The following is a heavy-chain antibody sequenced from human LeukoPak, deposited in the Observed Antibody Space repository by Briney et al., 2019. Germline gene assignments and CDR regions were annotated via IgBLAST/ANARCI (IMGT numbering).Heavy chain of an antibody. V-gene: IGHV1-46*03. J-gene: IGHJ4*02. CDR1: GYTFTSYY. CDR3: ARADLELGRALDY. Sequence: ASVKVSCKASGYTFTSYYMHWVRQGPGQGLEWMGTINPSGGSTSYAQKFQGRVTMTRDTSTSTVYMELSSLRSEDTAVYYCARADLELGRALDYWGQGTLVTVSS. CDR2: INPSGGST. D-gene: IGHD1-7*01.